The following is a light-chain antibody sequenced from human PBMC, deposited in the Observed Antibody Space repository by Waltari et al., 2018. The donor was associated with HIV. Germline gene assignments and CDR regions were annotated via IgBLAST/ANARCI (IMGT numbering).Light chain of an antibody. Sequence: SSELTQDPAVSVALGQTVRITCQGDSPRSYYASWYQQQPGQAPVLVIYGKNNRPSGIPDRFSGASSGNTASLTITGAQAEDEADYYCNSRDSRGNHLVFGGGTKLTVL. V-gene: IGLV3-19*01. CDR2: GKN. CDR1: SPRSYY. J-gene: IGLJ3*02. CDR3: NSRDSRGNHLV.